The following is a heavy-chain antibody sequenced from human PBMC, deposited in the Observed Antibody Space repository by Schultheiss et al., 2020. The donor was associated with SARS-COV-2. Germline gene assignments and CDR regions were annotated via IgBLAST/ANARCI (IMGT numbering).Heavy chain of an antibody. V-gene: IGHV4-59*01. CDR1: GGSFSGYY. Sequence: SETLSLTCAVYGGSFSGYYWSWIRQPPGKGLEWIGYIYYDGRTNYNPSLKSRVTISLDTSKNQFSLKLSSVTAADTAVYYCARTPATTAKSMDHWGQGTLVTVSS. CDR3: ARTPATTAKSMDH. CDR2: IYYDGRT. D-gene: IGHD4-17*01. J-gene: IGHJ4*02.